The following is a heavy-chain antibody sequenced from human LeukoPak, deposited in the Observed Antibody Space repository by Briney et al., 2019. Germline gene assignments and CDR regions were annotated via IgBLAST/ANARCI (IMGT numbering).Heavy chain of an antibody. Sequence: ASVKVSCKASGYAFTGYYMHWVRQAPGQGLEWMGWINPNSGGTNYAQKFQGRVTMTRDTSLSTAYMELSRLRSDDKAVYYCAREGSLPPSFDYWGQGTLVTVSS. CDR3: AREGSLPPSFDY. CDR1: GYAFTGYY. J-gene: IGHJ4*02. CDR2: INPNSGGT. D-gene: IGHD3-10*01. V-gene: IGHV1-2*02.